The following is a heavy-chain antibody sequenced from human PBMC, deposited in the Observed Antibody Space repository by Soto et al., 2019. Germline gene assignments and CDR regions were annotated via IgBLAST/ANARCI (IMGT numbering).Heavy chain of an antibody. CDR3: SSNRKSDY. J-gene: IGHJ4*02. CDR2: INHSGST. CDR1: GESFSGYR. Sequence: PSETLSLTCAVYGESFSGYRWTWIRQAPGKGLEWIGEINHSGSTNYNPSLKSRVTISIDTSKNQFSLKLRSVTAADTAVYYCSSNRKSDYWGQGTLVTVSS. V-gene: IGHV4-34*01.